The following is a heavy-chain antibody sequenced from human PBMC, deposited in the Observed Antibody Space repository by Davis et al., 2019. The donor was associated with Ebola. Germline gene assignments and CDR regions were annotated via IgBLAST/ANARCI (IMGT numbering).Heavy chain of an antibody. CDR3: ARALQLGSFDY. Sequence: PGGSLRLSCAVSGYSISSGYYWGWIRQPPGKGLEWIGSIYHSGSTNYNPSLKSRVTISVDTSKNQFSLKLSSVTAADTAVYYCARALQLGSFDYWGQGTLVTVSS. D-gene: IGHD6-13*01. V-gene: IGHV4-38-2*01. J-gene: IGHJ4*02. CDR1: GYSISSGYY. CDR2: IYHSGST.